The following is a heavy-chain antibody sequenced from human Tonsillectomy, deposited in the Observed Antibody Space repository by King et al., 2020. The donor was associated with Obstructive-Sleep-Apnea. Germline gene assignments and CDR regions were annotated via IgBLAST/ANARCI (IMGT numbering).Heavy chain of an antibody. CDR3: AKDRKAVAILSGYIDY. CDR1: GFTFSSSA. J-gene: IGHJ4*02. CDR2: ISGSGGST. Sequence: VQLVESGGGLVQPGGSLRLSCEASGFTFSSSAMNWVRQAPGKGLEWVSCISGSGGSTYYADSVKGRFTISRDNSKNTLYRQMNSLRAEDTAVYYCAKDRKAVAILSGYIDYWGQGNLVTVSS. D-gene: IGHD6-19*01. V-gene: IGHV3-23*04.